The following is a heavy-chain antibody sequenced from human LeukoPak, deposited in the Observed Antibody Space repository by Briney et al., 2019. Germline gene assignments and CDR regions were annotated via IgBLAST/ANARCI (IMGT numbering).Heavy chain of an antibody. CDR1: GFTFSTYD. D-gene: IGHD3-22*01. J-gene: IGHJ4*02. CDR2: ISNSGSTI. V-gene: IGHV3-48*03. Sequence: GGSLGLSCVASGFTFSTYDMNWVRQAPGKGLEWVAYISNSGSTIYYADSVKGRFTISRDNAKNSLYLQMNSLRAEDTAVYYCARNYYDSSGYQYYFDYWGQGTLVTVSS. CDR3: ARNYYDSSGYQYYFDY.